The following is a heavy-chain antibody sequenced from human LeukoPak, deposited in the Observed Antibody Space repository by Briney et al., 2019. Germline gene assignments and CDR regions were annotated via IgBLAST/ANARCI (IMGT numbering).Heavy chain of an antibody. V-gene: IGHV3-73*01. CDR3: IRLGDYRGNYWTGY. Sequence: GGSLKLSCAASGFTFSGSTMYWVRQASGKGLEWVGHIRSKANNYATGYAASLKGRFTISRDDSKNTAYLHMNSLKTEDTAVYYRIRLGDYRGNYWTGYWGQGTLVTVSS. CDR1: GFTFSGST. CDR2: IRSKANNYAT. D-gene: IGHD1-26*01. J-gene: IGHJ4*02.